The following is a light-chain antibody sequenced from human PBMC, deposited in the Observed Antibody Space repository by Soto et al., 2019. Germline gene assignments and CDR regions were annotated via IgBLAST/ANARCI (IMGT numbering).Light chain of an antibody. CDR3: QQSYSTPPK. CDR1: QSISSY. J-gene: IGKJ1*01. V-gene: IGKV1-39*01. Sequence: DIQMTQSPSSLSASVGDRVTITCRASQSISSYLNWYQQKPGKAPKLLIYAASSLQSGVPSRFSGRGSGKDFTLTISSLQPEDFATYYCQQSYSTPPKFGQGTKVEIK. CDR2: AAS.